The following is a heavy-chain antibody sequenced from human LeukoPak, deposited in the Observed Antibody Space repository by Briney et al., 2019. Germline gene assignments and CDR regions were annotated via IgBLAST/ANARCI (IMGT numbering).Heavy chain of an antibody. V-gene: IGHV3-30*02. J-gene: IGHJ4*02. CDR3: ARDLTYSGWYYSDY. Sequence: GGSLRLSCAPSGFTFSSYGMHWVRQAPGKGLEWVAFIRYDGSNEYYADSVKGRFTISRDNSKNTLYLRMNSLRAEDSAVYYCARDLTYSGWYYSDYWGQGTLVTVSS. CDR1: GFTFSSYG. D-gene: IGHD6-19*01. CDR2: IRYDGSNE.